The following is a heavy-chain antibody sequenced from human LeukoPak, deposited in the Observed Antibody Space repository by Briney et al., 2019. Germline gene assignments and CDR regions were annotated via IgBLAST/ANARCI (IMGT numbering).Heavy chain of an antibody. Sequence: GGSLRLSCAASGFTFSGSAMHWVRQASGKGLEWVGRIRSKANSYATAYAASVKGRFTISRDDSKNTAYLQMNSLKTEDTAVYYCTRHGGDYGDLFDYWGQGTLVTVSS. CDR3: TRHGGDYGDLFDY. CDR2: IRSKANSYAT. V-gene: IGHV3-73*01. D-gene: IGHD4-17*01. J-gene: IGHJ4*02. CDR1: GFTFSGSA.